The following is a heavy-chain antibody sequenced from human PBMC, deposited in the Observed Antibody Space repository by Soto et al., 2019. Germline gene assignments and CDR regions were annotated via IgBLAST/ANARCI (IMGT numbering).Heavy chain of an antibody. J-gene: IGHJ5*02. CDR2: INAGNGNT. Sequence: ASVKVSCKASGYTFTIYAMHGVRQSPLQRLEWMGWINAGNGNTKYSQKFQGRVTITRDTSASTAYMELSSLRSEDTAVYYCAREEHGYCSSTSCYFEVEYWFDPWGQGALVTVSS. CDR1: GYTFTIYA. D-gene: IGHD2-2*03. CDR3: AREEHGYCSSTSCYFEVEYWFDP. V-gene: IGHV1-3*01.